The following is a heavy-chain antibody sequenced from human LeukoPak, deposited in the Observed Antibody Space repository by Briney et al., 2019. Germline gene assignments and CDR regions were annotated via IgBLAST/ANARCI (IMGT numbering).Heavy chain of an antibody. CDR2: IYYSGST. CDR3: ARVMKQLVLDY. D-gene: IGHD6-13*01. Sequence: SETLSLTCTVSGGSISSGGYYWSWIRQHPGKGLEWIGYIYYSGSTYYNPSLKSRVTISVDTSKNQFSLKLSSVTAADTAVYYCARVMKQLVLDYWGQGTLVTVSS. CDR1: GGSISSGGYY. V-gene: IGHV4-31*03. J-gene: IGHJ4*02.